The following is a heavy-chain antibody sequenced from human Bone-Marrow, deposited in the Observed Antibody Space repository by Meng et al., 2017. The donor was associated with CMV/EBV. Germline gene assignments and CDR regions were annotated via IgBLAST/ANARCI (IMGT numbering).Heavy chain of an antibody. D-gene: IGHD5-18*01. CDR3: ATQNTARGPHFDY. Sequence: ASVKVSCKVSGYTLTELSMHWVRQAPGKGLEWMGGFDPEDGETIYAQKFQGRVTMTEDTSTDTAYMELSSPRSEDTAVYYCATQNTARGPHFDYWGQGTLVTVSS. CDR1: GYTLTELS. CDR2: FDPEDGET. V-gene: IGHV1-24*01. J-gene: IGHJ4*02.